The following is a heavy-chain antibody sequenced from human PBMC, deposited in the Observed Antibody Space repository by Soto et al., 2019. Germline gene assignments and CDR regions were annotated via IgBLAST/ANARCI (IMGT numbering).Heavy chain of an antibody. CDR2: ISSNGGST. V-gene: IGHV3-64*01. D-gene: IGHD3-9*01. Sequence: GGSLRLSCAASGFTFSSYAMHWVRQAPGKGLEYVSAISSNGGSTYYANSVKGRFTISRDNSKNTLYLQMGSLRAEDMAVYYCARTNYDILTGYLHPFDYWGQGTLVTVSS. J-gene: IGHJ4*02. CDR1: GFTFSSYA. CDR3: ARTNYDILTGYLHPFDY.